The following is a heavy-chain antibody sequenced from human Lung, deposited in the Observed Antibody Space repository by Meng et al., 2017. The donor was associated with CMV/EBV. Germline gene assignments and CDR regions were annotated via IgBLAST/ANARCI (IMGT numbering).Heavy chain of an antibody. D-gene: IGHD5-18*01. J-gene: IGHJ4*02. CDR2: IYYSGST. CDR1: GGSISSGDYY. Sequence: VQRKRSGPGLVKPSQTLSLTCTVSGGSISSGDYYWSWIRQPPGKGLEWIGYIYYSGSTYYNPSLKSRVTISVDTSKNQFSLKLSSVTAADTAVYYCARALDTAMVTFDYWGQGTLVTVSS. CDR3: ARALDTAMVTFDY. V-gene: IGHV4-30-4*08.